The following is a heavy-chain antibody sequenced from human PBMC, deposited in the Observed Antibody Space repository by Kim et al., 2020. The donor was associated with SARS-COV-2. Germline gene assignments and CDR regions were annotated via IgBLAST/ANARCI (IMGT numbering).Heavy chain of an antibody. CDR2: MNPNSGNT. D-gene: IGHD3-3*01. Sequence: ASVKVSCKASGYTFTSYDINWVRQATGQGLEWMGWMNPNSGNTGYARKFQGRVTMTRNTSISTAYMELSSLRSEDTAVYYCARAVRGSGFGVVIIRAYYMDVWGKGTTVTVSS. CDR3: ARAVRGSGFGVVIIRAYYMDV. V-gene: IGHV1-8*01. J-gene: IGHJ6*03. CDR1: GYTFTSYD.